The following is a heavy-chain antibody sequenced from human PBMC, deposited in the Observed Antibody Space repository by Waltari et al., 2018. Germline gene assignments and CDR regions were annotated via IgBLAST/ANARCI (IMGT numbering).Heavy chain of an antibody. CDR2: ISYDGSNK. V-gene: IGHV3-30*15. CDR1: GFTFSSYA. D-gene: IGHD3-10*01. Sequence: QLQLVESGGGVVQSWRSLILSCAASGFTFSSYAMYWFRHAPGKGLEWVAVISYDGSNKYYSDSVKGRFTISRDNSKNTLYLQMSSLRAEDTAVYYCAKSLGLWFGELVDYWGQGTLVTVSS. J-gene: IGHJ4*02. CDR3: AKSLGLWFGELVDY.